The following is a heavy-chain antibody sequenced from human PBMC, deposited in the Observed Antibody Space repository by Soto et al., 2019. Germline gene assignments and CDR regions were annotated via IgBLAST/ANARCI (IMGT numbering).Heavy chain of an antibody. V-gene: IGHV6-1*01. D-gene: IGHD1-26*01. J-gene: IGHJ6*02. CDR2: TYYRSKWYN. CDR1: GDSVSSNSAA. Sequence: LAQTLSLTCAISGDSVSSNSAAWNWIRQSPSRGLEWLGRTYYRSKWYNDYAVSVKSRITINPDTSKNQLSLQLNSVTPEDTAVYYCARDRDSGSYSHYYYYYYGMDVWGQGTTVTASS. CDR3: ARDRDSGSYSHYYYYYYGMDV.